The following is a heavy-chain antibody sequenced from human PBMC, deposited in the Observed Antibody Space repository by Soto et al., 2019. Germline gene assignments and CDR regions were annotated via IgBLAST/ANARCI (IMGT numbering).Heavy chain of an antibody. D-gene: IGHD2-2*01. CDR2: IYYNVNT. CDR1: GGSISSYY. CDR3: ARVPGP. V-gene: IGHV4-59*08. J-gene: IGHJ5*02. Sequence: PSETLSLTCTVSGGSISSYYWSWIRQPPGKGLEWIGYIYYNVNTNYNPSLKSRVTISVDTSKNQFSLKLSSVTAADTAVYYCARVPGPWGQGTLVTVSS.